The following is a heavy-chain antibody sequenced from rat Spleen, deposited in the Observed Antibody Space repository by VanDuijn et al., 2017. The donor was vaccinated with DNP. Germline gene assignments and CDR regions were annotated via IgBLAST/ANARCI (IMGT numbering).Heavy chain of an antibody. J-gene: IGHJ2*01. CDR1: GFTFSDFY. CDR2: TNYAGGST. D-gene: IGHD1-4*01. V-gene: IGHV5-22*01. Sequence: EVQLVESGGGLVQPGRSLKLSCAASGFTFSDFYMAWVRQTPTKGLEWVAYTNYAGGSTYNGDPVKGRFTISRDNAKSTLYLQINSLRSEDMATYYCARHVLPLRVWDYWGQGVMVTVSS. CDR3: ARHVLPLRVWDY.